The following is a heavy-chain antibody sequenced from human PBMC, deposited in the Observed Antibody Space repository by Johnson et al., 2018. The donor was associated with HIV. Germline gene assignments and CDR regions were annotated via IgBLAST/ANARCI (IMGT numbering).Heavy chain of an antibody. CDR3: AREGVSGSYYDAFDL. V-gene: IGHV3-30*04. D-gene: IGHD1-26*01. J-gene: IGHJ3*01. CDR1: GFTFSTYA. CDR2: ISSDESNK. Sequence: QEQLVESGGGVVQPGRSLRLSCAASGFTFSTYAMYWVRQAPGKGLEWVAVISSDESNKYYADSVKGRFTISRDNSKNTLFLQMDSLRADDTAVYYCAREGVSGSYYDAFDLWGQGTMVTVSS.